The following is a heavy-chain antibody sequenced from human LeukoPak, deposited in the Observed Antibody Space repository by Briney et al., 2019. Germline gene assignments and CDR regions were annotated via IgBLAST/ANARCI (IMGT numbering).Heavy chain of an antibody. CDR1: GFTFSSYW. Sequence: PGGSLRLSCAASGFTFSSYWMHWVRQAPGQGLEWVANIKQDGSEKYYVDSVKGRFTISRDNAKNSLYLQMNSLRAEDTAVYYCARRKRYYDSSGSPYFDYWGQGTLVTVSS. V-gene: IGHV3-7*01. CDR2: IKQDGSEK. CDR3: ARRKRYYDSSGSPYFDY. J-gene: IGHJ4*02. D-gene: IGHD3-22*01.